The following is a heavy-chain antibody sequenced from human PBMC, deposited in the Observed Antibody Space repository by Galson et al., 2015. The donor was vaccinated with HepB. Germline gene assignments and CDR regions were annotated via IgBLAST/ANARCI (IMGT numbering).Heavy chain of an antibody. Sequence: SLRLSCAASGFTFSSHWMSWVRQVPGKGLEWVANIKQDGSEQYYADSVKGRFTISRDNDKYSLYLQMNSLRAEDTAVYYCARAPGRGRFDYWGQGILVTVSS. CDR1: GFTFSSHW. CDR3: ARAPGRGRFDY. J-gene: IGHJ4*02. CDR2: IKQDGSEQ. D-gene: IGHD3-10*01. V-gene: IGHV3-7*03.